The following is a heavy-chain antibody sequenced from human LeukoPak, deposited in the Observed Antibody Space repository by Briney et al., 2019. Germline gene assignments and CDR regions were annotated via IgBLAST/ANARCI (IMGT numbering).Heavy chain of an antibody. Sequence: PGGSLRLSCAASGFTFSSYSMNWVRQAPGKGLEWVSSISSSSSYIYYADPVKGRFTISRDNAKNSLYLQMNSLRAEDTAVYYCARDRVRGVIRWFDPWGQGTLVTVSS. CDR2: ISSSSSYI. CDR3: ARDRVRGVIRWFDP. CDR1: GFTFSSYS. V-gene: IGHV3-21*01. J-gene: IGHJ5*02. D-gene: IGHD3-10*01.